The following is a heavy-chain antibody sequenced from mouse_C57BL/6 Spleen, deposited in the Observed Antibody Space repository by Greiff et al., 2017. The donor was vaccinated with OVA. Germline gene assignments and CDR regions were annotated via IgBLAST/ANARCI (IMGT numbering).Heavy chain of an antibody. J-gene: IGHJ1*03. CDR3: ARWVDWYFDV. CDR1: GYTFTSYW. D-gene: IGHD1-1*02. Sequence: VQLQQPGAELVKPGASVKLSCKASGYTFTSYWMQWVKQRPGQGLEWIGEIDPSDSYTNYNQKFKGKATLTVDTSSSTAYMQLSSLTSEDSAVYYCARWVDWYFDVWGTGTTVTVSS. V-gene: IGHV1-50*01. CDR2: IDPSDSYT.